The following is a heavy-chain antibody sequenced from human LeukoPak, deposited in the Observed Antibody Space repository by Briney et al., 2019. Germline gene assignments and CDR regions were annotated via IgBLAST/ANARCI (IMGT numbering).Heavy chain of an antibody. V-gene: IGHV3-30*02. D-gene: IGHD6-6*01. Sequence: GGSLRLSCAASGFPFSSYGMHWVRQAPGKGLEWVAFIRYDGSNKYYADSVKGRFTISRDNSKNTLYLQMNSLRAEDTAVYYCAKDGQRSSSHYFDYWGQGTLVTVSS. CDR2: IRYDGSNK. CDR1: GFPFSSYG. CDR3: AKDGQRSSSHYFDY. J-gene: IGHJ4*02.